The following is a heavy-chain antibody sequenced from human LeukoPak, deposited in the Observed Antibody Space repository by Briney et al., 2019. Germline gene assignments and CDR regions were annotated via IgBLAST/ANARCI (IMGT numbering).Heavy chain of an antibody. D-gene: IGHD3-10*01. CDR3: ARGRTGITMVRGVIQKSLYYFDY. V-gene: IGHV4-34*01. Sequence: AETLSLTCAVYGWSFSGYYWSWIRQPPGKGLEWVGEIKHSGSTKYNPSLKSRVTTSVDTSKNQYSLKLSSVTAADTAVYYCARGRTGITMVRGVIQKSLYYFDYWGQGTLVTVSS. CDR2: IKHSGST. J-gene: IGHJ4*02. CDR1: GWSFSGYY.